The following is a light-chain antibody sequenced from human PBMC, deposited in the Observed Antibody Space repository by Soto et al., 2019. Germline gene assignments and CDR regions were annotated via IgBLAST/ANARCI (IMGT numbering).Light chain of an antibody. CDR3: HQYFTSPWA. J-gene: IGKJ1*01. V-gene: IGKV3-20*01. CDR2: GAS. Sequence: EIVLTQSPGTLSLSPGERATLSCRASQSISSSYLAWYQQKPGQAPRLLIYGASRRATGIPDRFSGSGSGADFTLTISRLEPEDFAVYYCHQYFTSPWAFGQGTKVEIK. CDR1: QSISSSY.